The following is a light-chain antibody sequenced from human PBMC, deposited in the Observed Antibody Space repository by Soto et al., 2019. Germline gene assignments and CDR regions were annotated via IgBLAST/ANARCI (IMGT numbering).Light chain of an antibody. CDR2: DVS. Sequence: QSVLTQPASVSGSPGQSITISCTGTSSDVGGYNYVSWYQRHPGKAPKLMIYDVSNRPSGVSNRFSGSKSGITASLTISGLQAEDDADYYCSSYTSSSTLNYVFGTGTKVTVL. J-gene: IGLJ1*01. V-gene: IGLV2-14*01. CDR3: SSYTSSSTLNYV. CDR1: SSDVGGYNY.